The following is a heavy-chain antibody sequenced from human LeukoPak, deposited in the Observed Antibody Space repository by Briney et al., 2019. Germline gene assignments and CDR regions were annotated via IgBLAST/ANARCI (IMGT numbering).Heavy chain of an antibody. CDR2: ISSSSSYI. D-gene: IGHD2-8*01. CDR1: GFTFSSYS. V-gene: IGHV3-21*01. J-gene: IGHJ4*02. Sequence: GGSLRLSCAASGFTFSSYSMNWVRQAPGKGLEWVSSISSSSSYIYYADSVKGRFTISRDNAKNSLYLQMNSLRAGDTAVYYCARYCTNGVCYTEIDYWGQGTLATVSS. CDR3: ARYCTNGVCYTEIDY.